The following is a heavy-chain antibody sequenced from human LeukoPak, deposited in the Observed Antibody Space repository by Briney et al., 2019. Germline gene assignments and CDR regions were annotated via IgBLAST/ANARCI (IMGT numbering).Heavy chain of an antibody. CDR2: INPNNGGT. V-gene: IGHV1-2*02. D-gene: IGHD3-3*01. CDR1: GYTFTGYY. CDR3: ARDASYDDFWSGDGPIDY. J-gene: IGHJ4*02. Sequence: ASVKVSCKASGYTFTGYYMNWVRQAPGQGLEWMGWINPNNGGTNYAQKFQGRVTMTRDTSISTAYMELSRLRSDDTAVYYCARDASYDDFWSGDGPIDYWGQGTLVTVSS.